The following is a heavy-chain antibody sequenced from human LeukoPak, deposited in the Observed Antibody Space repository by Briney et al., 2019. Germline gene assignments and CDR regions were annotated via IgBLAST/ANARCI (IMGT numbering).Heavy chain of an antibody. Sequence: GGSLRLSCAASGFTFSNYWMHWVRKAPGKGLVWVSRINSDGSTTNYADSVKGRFTISRDNAKNTLFLQMNSLRAEDTAVYYCASLQNVPSYYYYYVMDVWSQGTTVTVSS. J-gene: IGHJ6*02. CDR3: ASLQNVPSYYYYYVMDV. D-gene: IGHD2/OR15-2a*01. V-gene: IGHV3-74*01. CDR2: INSDGSTT. CDR1: GFTFSNYW.